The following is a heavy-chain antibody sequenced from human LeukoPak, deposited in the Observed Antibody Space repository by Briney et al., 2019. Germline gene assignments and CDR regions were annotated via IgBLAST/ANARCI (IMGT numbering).Heavy chain of an antibody. Sequence: ASVTVSCKASGYTFTGYFMHWVRQAPGQGLEGMGWINPNNGGTNYAQKFQDRVTLTRDTSIDTAYMELSRLTSDDTAVYYCARNKGSESKYCDLWGRGTLVTVSS. J-gene: IGHJ2*01. CDR3: ARNKGSESKYCDL. CDR1: GYTFTGYF. CDR2: INPNNGGT. D-gene: IGHD3-10*01. V-gene: IGHV1-2*02.